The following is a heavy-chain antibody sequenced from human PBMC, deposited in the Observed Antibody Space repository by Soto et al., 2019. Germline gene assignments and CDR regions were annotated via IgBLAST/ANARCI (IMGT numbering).Heavy chain of an antibody. Sequence: PLQTLSVTCTVSGGSVSSGSYYCSWIRKPPGKGQEWIGHIYYSGSTNYNHSLKSRVTISVDTSKNEFSLKLRSVTAADTAMHYCAREVAATYYDYCGQATLVTSPQ. CDR2: IYYSGST. CDR1: GGSVSSGSYY. CDR3: AREVAATYYDY. D-gene: IGHD1-26*01. J-gene: IGHJ4*02. V-gene: IGHV4-61*01.